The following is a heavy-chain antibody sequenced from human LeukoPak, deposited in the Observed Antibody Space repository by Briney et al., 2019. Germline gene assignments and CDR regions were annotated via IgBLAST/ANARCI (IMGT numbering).Heavy chain of an antibody. Sequence: PSETLSLTCTVSGGSISSSSYYWGWIRQPPGKGLEWIGSIYYSGSTNYNPSLKSRVTISVDTSKNQFSLKLSSVTAADTAVYYCARVSGYDWESFYDYWGQGTPVTVSS. CDR1: GGSISSSSYY. J-gene: IGHJ4*02. D-gene: IGHD5-12*01. V-gene: IGHV4-39*07. CDR2: IYYSGST. CDR3: ARVSGYDWESFYDY.